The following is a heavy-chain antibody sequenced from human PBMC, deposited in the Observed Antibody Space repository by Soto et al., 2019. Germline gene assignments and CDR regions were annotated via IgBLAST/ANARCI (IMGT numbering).Heavy chain of an antibody. CDR3: ARDKEYDFWSGTYYYYGMDV. V-gene: IGHV3-30-3*01. J-gene: IGHJ6*02. CDR1: GFTFSSYA. D-gene: IGHD3-3*01. CDR2: ISYDGSNK. Sequence: GGSLRLSCAASGFTFSSYAMHWVRQAPGKGLEWVAVISYDGSNKYYADSVKGRFTISRDNSKNTLYLQMNSLRAEDTAVYYCARDKEYDFWSGTYYYYGMDVWGQGTTVTVS.